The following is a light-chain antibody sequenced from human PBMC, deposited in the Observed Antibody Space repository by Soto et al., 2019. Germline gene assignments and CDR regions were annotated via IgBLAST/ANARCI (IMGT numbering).Light chain of an antibody. CDR2: KVT. CDR3: ASSTSDSLYV. CDR1: SSDVGGNKY. J-gene: IGLJ1*01. Sequence: LAQPASVSGSPGQSITISCTGTSSDVGGNKYVSWYQQYPGKVPKLLINKVTNRPSGVSYRFSGSKSGNTASLTISALLAEDEADYFCASSTSDSLYVFGTGTKVTVL. V-gene: IGLV2-14*01.